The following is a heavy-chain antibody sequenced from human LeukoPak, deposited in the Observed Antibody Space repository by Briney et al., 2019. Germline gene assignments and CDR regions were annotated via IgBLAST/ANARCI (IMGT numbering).Heavy chain of an antibody. CDR2: INHSGST. Sequence: SETLSLTCAVYGGSFSGYYWSWIRQPPGKGLEWIGEINHSGSTNYNPSLKSRVTISVDTSKNQFPLKLSSVTAADTAVYYCATTFSDIAVVPAAIPLVGMDVWGQGTTVTVSS. V-gene: IGHV4-34*01. J-gene: IGHJ6*02. D-gene: IGHD2-2*02. CDR3: ATTFSDIAVVPAAIPLVGMDV. CDR1: GGSFSGYY.